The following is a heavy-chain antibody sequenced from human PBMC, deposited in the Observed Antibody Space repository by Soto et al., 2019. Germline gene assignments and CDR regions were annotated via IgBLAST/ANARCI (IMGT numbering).Heavy chain of an antibody. V-gene: IGHV3-21*01. Sequence: PGGSLRLSCAASGFTFSSYSMNWVRQAPGKGLEWVSSISSSSSYIYYADSVKGRFTISRDNAKNSLYLQMNSLRAEDTAVYYCARVTREITMVSAFDIWGQGTMVTVSS. J-gene: IGHJ3*02. CDR2: ISSSSSYI. CDR1: GFTFSSYS. D-gene: IGHD3-10*01. CDR3: ARVTREITMVSAFDI.